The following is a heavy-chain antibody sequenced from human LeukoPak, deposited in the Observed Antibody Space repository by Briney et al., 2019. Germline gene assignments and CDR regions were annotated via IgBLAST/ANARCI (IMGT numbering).Heavy chain of an antibody. D-gene: IGHD6-19*01. CDR2: IYYSGST. J-gene: IGHJ6*02. CDR1: GGSISSSTYY. V-gene: IGHV4-39*01. CDR3: ARSERWLGYYGMDV. Sequence: PSQTLSLTCTVSGGSISSSTYYWGWIRRPPGKGLEWIGSIYYSGSTYYNPSLKSRTTVSVDTSKNQFSLKLSSVTAADTAVYYCARSERWLGYYGMDVWGQGTTVTVSS.